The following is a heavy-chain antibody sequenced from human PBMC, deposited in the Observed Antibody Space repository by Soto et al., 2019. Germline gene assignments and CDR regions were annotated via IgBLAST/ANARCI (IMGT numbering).Heavy chain of an antibody. J-gene: IGHJ4*02. CDR3: PSDHPRNYCDSNGPIGN. Sequence: GGSLRLSCTASGIIFSNTWINWVRQAPGKGLEWVGRIKSNTDGGTTDYATPVKGRFGLSRDDSQNTLYLQMTGLKAEDTAVYYCPSDHPRNYCDSNGPIGNWGKRARVTVSS. D-gene: IGHD3-22*01. CDR2: IKSNTDGGTT. V-gene: IGHV3-15*01. CDR1: GIIFSNTW.